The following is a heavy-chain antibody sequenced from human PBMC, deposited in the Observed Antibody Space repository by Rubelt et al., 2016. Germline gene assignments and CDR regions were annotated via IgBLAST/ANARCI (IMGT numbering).Heavy chain of an antibody. CDR3: TTEGGGLYDYRDY. CDR2: IKSETDGGTT. V-gene: IGHV3-15*01. D-gene: IGHD3-16*01. Sequence: GKGLEWVGRIKSETDGGTTDYAAPVKGRFTISRDDSKNTLYLQMNSLKTEDTAVYYCTTEGGGLYDYRDYWGQGTLVTVSS. J-gene: IGHJ4*02.